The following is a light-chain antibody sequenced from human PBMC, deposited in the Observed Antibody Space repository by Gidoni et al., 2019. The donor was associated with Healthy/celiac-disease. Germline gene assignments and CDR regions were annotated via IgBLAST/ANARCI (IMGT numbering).Light chain of an antibody. CDR2: AAS. J-gene: IGKJ1*01. CDR3: QQSYSTPPV. V-gene: IGKV1-39*01. Sequence: DIQMPQSPSSLSASVGDRVTITCRASQSISSYLNWYQQKPGKAPKLLIYAASSLQSGVPSRFSGSGSGTDFTLTISSLQPEDFATYYCQQSYSTPPVFXQXTKVEIK. CDR1: QSISSY.